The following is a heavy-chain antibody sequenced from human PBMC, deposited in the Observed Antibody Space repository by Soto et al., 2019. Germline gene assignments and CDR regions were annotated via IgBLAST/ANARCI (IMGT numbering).Heavy chain of an antibody. V-gene: IGHV1-8*01. J-gene: IGHJ4*02. CDR2: MNPNSGNT. CDR3: ARVVAVAGTLYFDY. Sequence: QVQLVQSGAEVKKPGASVKVSCKASGYTFTSYDINWVRQATGQGLEWMGWMNPNSGNTGYAQKFQGRVTMTRNTSISTAYMELSSLRSEDTAVDYCARVVAVAGTLYFDYWGQGTLVTVSS. D-gene: IGHD6-19*01. CDR1: GYTFTSYD.